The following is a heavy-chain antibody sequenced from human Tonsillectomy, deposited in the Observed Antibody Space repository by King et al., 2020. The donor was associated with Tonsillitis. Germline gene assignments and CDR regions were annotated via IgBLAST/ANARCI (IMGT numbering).Heavy chain of an antibody. CDR1: GFTFDDYA. V-gene: IGHV3-9*01. Sequence: DVQLVESGGGLVQPGRSLRLSCAASGFTFDDYAMHWVRQAPGKGLEWFSGISWNSGSIGYADSVKGRFTISRDNAKNSLYLQMNSLRAEDTALYYCAKTQYYYDSSGYYPQGWYFDLWGRGTLVTVSS. D-gene: IGHD3-22*01. CDR3: AKTQYYYDSSGYYPQGWYFDL. CDR2: ISWNSGSI. J-gene: IGHJ2*01.